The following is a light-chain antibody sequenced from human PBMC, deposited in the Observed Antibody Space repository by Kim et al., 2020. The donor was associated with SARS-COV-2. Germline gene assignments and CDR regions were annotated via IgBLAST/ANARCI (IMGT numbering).Light chain of an antibody. CDR2: DAS. CDR1: QTVGSK. Sequence: SGSPRERAALSCRASQTVGSKLAWYQQTPGQPPRLLIYDASTRATGIPAKFSGTGSGTDFTLIISSLQSEDSAVYYCQQYDSWLSFGGGTKVDIK. V-gene: IGKV3D-15*01. CDR3: QQYDSWLS. J-gene: IGKJ4*01.